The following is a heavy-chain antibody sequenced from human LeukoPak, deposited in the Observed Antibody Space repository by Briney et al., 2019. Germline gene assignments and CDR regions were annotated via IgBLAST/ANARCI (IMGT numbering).Heavy chain of an antibody. Sequence: PGGSLRLSCAASGFSFSLYAMNWVRQAPGKGLEWISYISSGGDDIHYAASVRGRFTISRDDAGNTLFLQLSSLRAEDTAVYYCARDTIQPGLIDDWGQGTLVTVSS. CDR2: ISSGGDDI. V-gene: IGHV3-21*05. CDR1: GFSFSLYA. CDR3: ARDTIQPGLIDD. D-gene: IGHD2-2*01. J-gene: IGHJ4*02.